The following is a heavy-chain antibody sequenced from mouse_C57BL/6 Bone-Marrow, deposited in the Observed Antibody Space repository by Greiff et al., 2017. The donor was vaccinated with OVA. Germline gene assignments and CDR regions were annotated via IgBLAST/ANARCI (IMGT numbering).Heavy chain of an antibody. Sequence: QVQLQQPGAELVRPGSSVKLSCKASGYTFTSYWMHWVKQRPIQGLEWIGNIDPSDSETHYNQKFKDKATLTVDKSSSTAYMQLSSLTSEDSAVYYCARVLEGNPCFDVWGTGTTVTVSS. CDR2: IDPSDSET. V-gene: IGHV1-52*01. D-gene: IGHD2-1*01. CDR1: GYTFTSYW. J-gene: IGHJ1*03. CDR3: ARVLEGNPCFDV.